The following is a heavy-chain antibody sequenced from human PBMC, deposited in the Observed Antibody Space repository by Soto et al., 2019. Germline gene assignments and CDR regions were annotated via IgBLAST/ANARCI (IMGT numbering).Heavy chain of an antibody. D-gene: IGHD5-12*01. V-gene: IGHV4-30-4*01. CDR3: ARARDSGYGEVVDY. J-gene: IGHJ4*02. CDR2: IYYSGST. Sequence: PSETLSLTCTVSGGSISSGDYYWSWIRQPPGKGLEWIGYIYYSGSTYYNPSLKSRVTILVDTSKNQFSLKLSSVTAADTAVYYCARARDSGYGEVVDYWGQGTLVTVS. CDR1: GGSISSGDYY.